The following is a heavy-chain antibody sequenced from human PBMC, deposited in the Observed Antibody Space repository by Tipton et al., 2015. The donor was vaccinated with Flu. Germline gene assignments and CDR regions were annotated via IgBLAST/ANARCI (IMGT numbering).Heavy chain of an antibody. CDR1: GYTFTSYG. CDR2: ISAYNGNT. D-gene: IGHD6-6*01. V-gene: IGHV1-18*01. J-gene: IGHJ6*02. Sequence: QLVQSGAEVKKPGASVKVSCKASGYTFTSYGISWVRQAPGQGLEWMGRISAYNGNTNYAQKLRGRVTMTTDTSTSTAYMELRSLRSDDTAVYYCARDPGLVGSYYYYGMDVWGQGTTVTVSS. CDR3: ARDPGLVGSYYYYGMDV.